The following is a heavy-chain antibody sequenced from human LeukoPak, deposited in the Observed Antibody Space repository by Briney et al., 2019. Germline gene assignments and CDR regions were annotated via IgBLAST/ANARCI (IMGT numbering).Heavy chain of an antibody. CDR1: GFNVNSYW. CDR3: ARDRGEGTPLDP. D-gene: IGHD6-25*01. J-gene: IGHJ5*02. CDR2: IRIDGSDT. Sequence: GGSLRLSCEASGFNVNSYWMHWVRQAPGKGRVWVSLIRIDGSDTDYADSVRGRFTTSRDNAKNALYLQMDSLRVEDTAIYYCARDRGEGTPLDPWGQGTLVTVSS. V-gene: IGHV3-74*01.